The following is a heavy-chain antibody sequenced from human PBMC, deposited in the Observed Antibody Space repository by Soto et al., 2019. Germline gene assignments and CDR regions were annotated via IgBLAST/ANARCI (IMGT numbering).Heavy chain of an antibody. V-gene: IGHV3-23*01. CDR3: AKGVAVVVVAATCWFHS. J-gene: IGHJ5*01. Sequence: GGSLRLSCAASGFTFGNYAMSWVRQAPGKGLEWVSATSGGGCSTTYADSVKGRVTISTDTSKNTLYLQMNSLRAEASAIYSCAKGVAVVVVAATCWFHSWGQGTLVTVSS. D-gene: IGHD2-15*01. CDR2: TSGGGCST. CDR1: GFTFGNYA.